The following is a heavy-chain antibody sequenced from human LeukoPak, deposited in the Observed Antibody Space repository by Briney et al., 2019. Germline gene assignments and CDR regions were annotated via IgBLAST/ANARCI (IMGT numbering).Heavy chain of an antibody. J-gene: IGHJ4*02. V-gene: IGHV3-21*01. CDR2: ISSGGTFI. CDR3: ATFTLDILTGPPYQPLDQ. CDR1: GFTFSSYA. Sequence: GASLRLSCAASGFTFSSYAMSWVRQAPGKGLEWVASISSGGTFIYYADSMKGRFTISRDNAKNSLYLHMDSLRADDTAVYYCATFTLDILTGPPYQPLDQWGQGTLVTVSS. D-gene: IGHD3-9*01.